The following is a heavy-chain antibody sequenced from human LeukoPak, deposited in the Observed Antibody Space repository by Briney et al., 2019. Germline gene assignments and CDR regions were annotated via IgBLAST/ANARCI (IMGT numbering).Heavy chain of an antibody. CDR3: ARGSQWLRWDYYYYYGMDV. CDR2: INHRGST. D-gene: IGHD6-19*01. V-gene: IGHV4-34*01. J-gene: IGHJ6*02. Sequence: SETLSLTCAVYGGSFSGYYWSWIRQPPGKGLEWIGEINHRGSTNYNPSLKSRVTISVDTSKNQFSLKLSSVTAADTAVYYCARGSQWLRWDYYYYYGMDVWGQGTTVTVSS. CDR1: GGSFSGYY.